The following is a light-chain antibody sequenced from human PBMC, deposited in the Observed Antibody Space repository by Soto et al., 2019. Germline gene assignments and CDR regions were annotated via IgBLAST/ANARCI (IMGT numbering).Light chain of an antibody. V-gene: IGKV3-20*01. Sequence: EIVLTQSPGTLSLSPGERATLSCGASQSVSSSYLAWYQQKPGQAPRLLIYGASSRATGIPDRFSSSGSGTDFTLTISRLEPEDFAVYYCQQYGSSLMYTFGQGTKLEIK. CDR1: QSVSSSY. CDR3: QQYGSSLMYT. J-gene: IGKJ2*01. CDR2: GAS.